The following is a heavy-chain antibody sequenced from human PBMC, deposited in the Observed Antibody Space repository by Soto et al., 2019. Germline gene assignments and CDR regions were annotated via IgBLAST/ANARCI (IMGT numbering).Heavy chain of an antibody. CDR3: ARAEAVGSSPYDY. Sequence: GASVKVSCKASGGTFSSYAISWVRQAPGQGLEWMGGIIPIFGTANYAQKSQGRVTITADESTSTAYMELSSLRSEDTAVYYCARAEAVGSSPYDYWGQGTLVTVSS. CDR2: IIPIFGTA. CDR1: GGTFSSYA. J-gene: IGHJ4*02. V-gene: IGHV1-69*13. D-gene: IGHD6-6*01.